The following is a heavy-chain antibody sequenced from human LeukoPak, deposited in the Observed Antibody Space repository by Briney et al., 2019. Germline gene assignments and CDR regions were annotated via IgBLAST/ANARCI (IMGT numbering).Heavy chain of an antibody. CDR3: ARSLSTVTPFDY. CDR2: ISYDGSNE. CDR1: GSTFSSYA. J-gene: IGHJ4*02. V-gene: IGHV3-30*04. Sequence: GRSLRLSCAASGSTFSSYAMHWVRQAPGKGLEWVAVISYDGSNEYYADSVKGRFTISRDNSKNTLYLQMNSLRAEDTAVYYCARSLSTVTPFDYWGQGTLVTVSS. D-gene: IGHD4-17*01.